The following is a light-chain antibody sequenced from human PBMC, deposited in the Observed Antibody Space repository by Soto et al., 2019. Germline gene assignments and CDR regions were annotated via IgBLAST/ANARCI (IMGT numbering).Light chain of an antibody. J-gene: IGKJ1*01. V-gene: IGKV1-27*01. CDR2: AAS. CDR1: QDIQKF. CDR3: QKYDRAPAA. Sequence: DIQVTQSPSSLSASPGDRITITCRESQDIQKFLAWYQQKPGKVPHLLIYAASTLRPGVPSRFSGNASGTDFTLTIASLQPEDVATYYCQKYDRAPAAFGQGTKVDVK.